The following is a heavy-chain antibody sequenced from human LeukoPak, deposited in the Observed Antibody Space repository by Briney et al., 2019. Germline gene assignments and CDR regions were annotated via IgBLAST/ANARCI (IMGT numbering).Heavy chain of an antibody. CDR2: IMSDGTGI. D-gene: IGHD4-17*01. V-gene: IGHV3-74*01. CDR3: VRGQTIDY. J-gene: IGHJ4*02. CDR1: GFTFSNYW. Sequence: GGSLRLSCTTSGFTFSNYWMYWVRQAPGKGLMWVSRIMSDGTGITYTDSVEGRFTISRDNAKNTLYLQMNSLRDEDTAVYYCVRGQTIDYWGQGALVTVSS.